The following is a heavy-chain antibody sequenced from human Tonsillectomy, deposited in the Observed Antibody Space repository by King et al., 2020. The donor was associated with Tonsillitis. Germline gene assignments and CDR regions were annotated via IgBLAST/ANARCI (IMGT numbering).Heavy chain of an antibody. CDR1: GGSISSYY. CDR3: ARSVPLVGATLYYYGMDV. J-gene: IGHJ6*02. D-gene: IGHD1-26*01. V-gene: IGHV4-59*08. Sequence: VQLQESGPGLVKPSETLSLTCTVSGGSISSYYWSWIRQPPGKGLEWIGYIYYSGSTNYNPSLQSRVTISVDTSKNQFSLKLSSVTAADTAVYYCARSVPLVGATLYYYGMDVWGQGTTVTVSS. CDR2: IYYSGST.